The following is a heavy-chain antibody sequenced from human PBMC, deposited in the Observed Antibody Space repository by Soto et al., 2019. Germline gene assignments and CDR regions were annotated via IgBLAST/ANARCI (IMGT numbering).Heavy chain of an antibody. Sequence: QLQLQESGSGLVKPSQTLSLTCAVSGGSISSGGYSWSWIRQPPGKGLEWIGYIYHSGSTYYNPSLESRVTISLDRSKNQFSRKLSSVTAADTAVYYCARAGGLGAVAVDYWGQGTLVTVSS. V-gene: IGHV4-30-2*01. CDR1: GGSISSGGYS. CDR3: ARAGGLGAVAVDY. D-gene: IGHD6-19*01. CDR2: IYHSGST. J-gene: IGHJ4*02.